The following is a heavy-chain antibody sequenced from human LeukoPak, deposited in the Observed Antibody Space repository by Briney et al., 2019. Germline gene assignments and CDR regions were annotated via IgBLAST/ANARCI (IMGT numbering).Heavy chain of an antibody. V-gene: IGHV4-39*01. CDR1: GGSISSSSYY. Sequence: PSETLSLTCTVSGGSISSSSYYWGWIRQXXXXXXXXIGXIYYSGSTYYNPSLKSRVTISVDTSKNQFSLKLSSVTAADTAVYYCARHDYYDSSGYPYDAFDIWGQGTMVTVSS. D-gene: IGHD3-22*01. CDR2: IYYSGST. CDR3: ARHDYYDSSGYPYDAFDI. J-gene: IGHJ3*02.